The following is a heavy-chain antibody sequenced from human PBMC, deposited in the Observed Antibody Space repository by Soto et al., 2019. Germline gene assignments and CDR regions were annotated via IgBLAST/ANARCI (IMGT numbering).Heavy chain of an antibody. D-gene: IGHD3-16*01. V-gene: IGHV4-39*01. CDR1: GGSISSSDHY. CDR3: ARPSFGGVTPFVY. J-gene: IGHJ4*02. Sequence: QLELQESGPGLVKTSETLSLTCTVSGGSISSSDHYWGWIRQPPGKGLEWIGSIYNSGITYYNPSQKREVTISVDTSKSQFYQKLNSVTAASTSVYFCARPSFGGVTPFVYWGQGLQVTVSS. CDR2: IYNSGIT.